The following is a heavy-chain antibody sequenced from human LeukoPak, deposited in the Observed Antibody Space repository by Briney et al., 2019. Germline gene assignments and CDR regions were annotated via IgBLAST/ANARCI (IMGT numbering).Heavy chain of an antibody. CDR1: GGTFSSYA. Sequence: SVKVSCNASGGTFSSYAISWVRQAPGQGLEWMGRIIPILGIANYAQKFQGRVTITADKSTSTAYMELSSLRSEDTAVYYCARGKDTAMVNFDYWGQGTLVTVSS. J-gene: IGHJ4*02. CDR2: IIPILGIA. CDR3: ARGKDTAMVNFDY. D-gene: IGHD5-18*01. V-gene: IGHV1-69*04.